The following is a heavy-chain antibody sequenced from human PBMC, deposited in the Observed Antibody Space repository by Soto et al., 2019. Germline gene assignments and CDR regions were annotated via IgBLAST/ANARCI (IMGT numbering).Heavy chain of an antibody. D-gene: IGHD6-13*01. CDR3: ARGALGQQLDNY. J-gene: IGHJ4*02. CDR2: IIPTFGTA. V-gene: IGHV1-69*13. CDR1: GGTFSSYA. Sequence: ASVKVSCKASGGTFSSYAISWVRQAPGQGLEWMGGIIPTFGTANYAQKFQGRVTITADESTSTAYMELSSLRSEDTAVYYCARGALGQQLDNYWGQGTLVTVSS.